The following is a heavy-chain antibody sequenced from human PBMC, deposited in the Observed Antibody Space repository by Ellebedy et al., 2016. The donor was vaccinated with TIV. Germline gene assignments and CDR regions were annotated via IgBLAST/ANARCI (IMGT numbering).Heavy chain of an antibody. V-gene: IGHV3-23*01. CDR1: GFTFSNYA. D-gene: IGHD2-2*01. Sequence: GESLKISXAASGFTFSNYAMNWVRQAPGKGLEWVSGITGSGDSTYYADSVKGRFTISRDNSKNTLYLQMNSLRAEDTAVYYCAKGYCSSTSCSFLFDYWGQGTLVTVSS. CDR2: ITGSGDST. CDR3: AKGYCSSTSCSFLFDY. J-gene: IGHJ4*02.